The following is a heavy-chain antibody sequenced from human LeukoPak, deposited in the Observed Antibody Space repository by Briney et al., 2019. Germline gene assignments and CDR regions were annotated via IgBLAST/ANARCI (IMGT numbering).Heavy chain of an antibody. CDR3: ARLPYDFWSGYLNSWFDP. J-gene: IGHJ5*02. CDR1: GYTFTSYG. V-gene: IGHV1-18*01. D-gene: IGHD3-3*01. CDR2: ISAYNGNT. Sequence: GASVKVSCKASGYTFTSYGISWVRQAPGQGLEWMGWISAYNGNTNYAQKLQGRVTMTTDTSTSTAYMELRSLRSDDTAVYYCARLPYDFWSGYLNSWFDPWGQGTLVTVSS.